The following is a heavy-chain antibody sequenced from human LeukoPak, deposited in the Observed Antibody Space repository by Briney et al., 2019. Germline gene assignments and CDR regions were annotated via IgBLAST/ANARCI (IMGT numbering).Heavy chain of an antibody. Sequence: GGSLRLSCAASGFTFSSYGMHWVRQAPGKGLEWVAVISYDGSNKYYTDSVKGRFTISRDNSKNTLYLQMDSLRAEDTAVYYCAKDRGYSYGYFDYWGQGTLVTVSS. J-gene: IGHJ4*02. V-gene: IGHV3-30*18. CDR1: GFTFSSYG. D-gene: IGHD5-18*01. CDR2: ISYDGSNK. CDR3: AKDRGYSYGYFDY.